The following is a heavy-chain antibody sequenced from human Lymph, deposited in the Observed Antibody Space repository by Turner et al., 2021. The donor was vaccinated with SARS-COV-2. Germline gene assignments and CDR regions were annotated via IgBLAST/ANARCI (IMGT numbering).Heavy chain of an antibody. D-gene: IGHD3-10*02. V-gene: IGHV3-23*01. CDR3: AKGVRGVIIPEAFDI. Sequence: EVQLLVSGGGLVQPGVSLRLSSAASGFTFSSYVMSWVRQAPGKGLEWVGSISDRGGSTDYADAVKGRFTITRDNYKNTLYLQMNSLRAEDKDVYYCAKGVRGVIIPEAFDIWGQGTMVTISS. CDR2: ISDRGGST. CDR1: GFTFSSYV. J-gene: IGHJ3*02.